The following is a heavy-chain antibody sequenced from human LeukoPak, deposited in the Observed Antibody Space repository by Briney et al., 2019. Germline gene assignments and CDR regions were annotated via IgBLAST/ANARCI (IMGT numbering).Heavy chain of an antibody. V-gene: IGHV3-23*01. CDR3: ASSIAAASGGAFDY. CDR1: GFTFSSYA. D-gene: IGHD6-13*01. Sequence: GGSLRLSSAASGFTFSSYAMSWVRQAPGKGLEWVSAISGSRGSTYYADSVKGRFTISRDNSKNTLYLQMNSLRAEDTAVYYCASSIAAASGGAFDYWGQGTLVTVSS. J-gene: IGHJ4*02. CDR2: ISGSRGST.